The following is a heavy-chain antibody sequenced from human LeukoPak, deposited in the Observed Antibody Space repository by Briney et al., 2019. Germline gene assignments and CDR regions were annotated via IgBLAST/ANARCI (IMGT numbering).Heavy chain of an antibody. J-gene: IGHJ3*02. CDR3: ARTLGYCSSTSCSFGAFDI. CDR2: IYPGDSDT. V-gene: IGHV5-51*01. D-gene: IGHD2-2*01. Sequence: GESLKISCKGSGYSFTSYWIGWVRQMPGKGLEWMGIIYPGDSDTRYSPSFQGQVTIPADKSISTAYLQWSSLKASDTAMYYCARTLGYCSSTSCSFGAFDIWGQGTMVTVSS. CDR1: GYSFTSYW.